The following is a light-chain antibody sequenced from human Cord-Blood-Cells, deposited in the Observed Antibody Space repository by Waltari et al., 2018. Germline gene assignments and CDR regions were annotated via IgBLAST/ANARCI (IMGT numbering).Light chain of an antibody. V-gene: IGKV4-1*01. CDR3: QQYYSTPYT. J-gene: IGKJ2*01. CDR2: WAS. CDR1: QSVLYSSNNKNY. Sequence: DIVMTQSPDSLAVSLGERATINSKSSQSVLYSSNNKNYLALYQQKPGQPPKLLIYWASTRESGVPDRFSGGGSGTDFTLTISSLQAEDVAVYYCQQYYSTPYTFGQGTKLEIK.